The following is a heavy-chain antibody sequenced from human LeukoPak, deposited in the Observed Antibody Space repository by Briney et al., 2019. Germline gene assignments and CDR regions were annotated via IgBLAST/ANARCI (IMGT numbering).Heavy chain of an antibody. J-gene: IGHJ6*03. V-gene: IGHV4-34*01. CDR3: ARGRGYSGYARGYYYYYMDV. D-gene: IGHD5-12*01. CDR2: INHSGST. Sequence: SETLSLTCAVYGGSFSGYYWSWIRQPPGKGLEWIGEINHSGSTNYNPSLKSRVTISVDTSKNQFSLKLSSVTAADTAVYYCARGRGYSGYARGYYYYYMDVWGKGTTVTVSS. CDR1: GGSFSGYY.